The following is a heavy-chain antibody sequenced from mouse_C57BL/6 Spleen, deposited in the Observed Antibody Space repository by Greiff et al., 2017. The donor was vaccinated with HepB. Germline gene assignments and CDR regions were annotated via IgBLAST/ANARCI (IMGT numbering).Heavy chain of an antibody. CDR3: ARVDYSNSFAY. Sequence: EVMLVESEGGLVQPGSSMKPSCTASGFTFSDYYMAWVRQVPEKGLEWVANINYDGSSTYYLDSLKSRFIISRDNAKNILYLQMSSLKSEDTATYYCARVDYSNSFAYWGQGTLVTVSA. CDR2: INYDGSST. CDR1: GFTFSDYY. J-gene: IGHJ3*01. V-gene: IGHV5-16*01. D-gene: IGHD2-5*01.